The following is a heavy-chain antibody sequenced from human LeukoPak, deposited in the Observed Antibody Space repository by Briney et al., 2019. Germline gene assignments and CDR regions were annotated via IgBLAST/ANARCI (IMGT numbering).Heavy chain of an antibody. J-gene: IGHJ3*02. CDR3: ARGGMVRGKSAFDI. D-gene: IGHD3-10*01. CDR2: ISAYNGNT. Sequence: ASVKVSCTASGYTFTSYGISWVRQAPGQGLEWMGWISAYNGNTNYAQKLQGRVTMTTDASTSTAYMELRSLRSDDTAVYYCARGGMVRGKSAFDIWGQGTMVTVSS. CDR1: GYTFTSYG. V-gene: IGHV1-18*01.